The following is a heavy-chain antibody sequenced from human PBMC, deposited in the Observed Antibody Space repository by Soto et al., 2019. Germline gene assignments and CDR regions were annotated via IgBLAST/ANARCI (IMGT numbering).Heavy chain of an antibody. D-gene: IGHD3-22*01. CDR2: IIPIFGTA. J-gene: IGHJ3*02. CDR1: GGTFSSHA. V-gene: IGHV1-69*06. Sequence: SVKVSCKASGGTFSSHAISWVRQAPGQGLEWMGGIIPIFGTANYAQKFQGRVTITADKSTSTAYMELSSLRSEDTAVYYCAGADSSGYYWDDAFDIWGQGTMVTVSS. CDR3: AGADSSGYYWDDAFDI.